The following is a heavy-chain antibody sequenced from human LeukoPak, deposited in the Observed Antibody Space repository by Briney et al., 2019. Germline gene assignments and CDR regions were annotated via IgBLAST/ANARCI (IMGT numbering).Heavy chain of an antibody. CDR3: ATAFYDSSGTPDY. V-gene: IGHV3-33*08. CDR2: IWYDGSNK. D-gene: IGHD3-22*01. CDR1: GFTFSSYG. J-gene: IGHJ4*02. Sequence: GRSLRLSCAASGFTFSSYGMHWVRQAPGKGLEWVAVIWYDGSNKYYADSVKGRFTISRDNSKNTLYLQMNSLRAEDTAVYYCATAFYDSSGTPDYWGQGTLVTVSS.